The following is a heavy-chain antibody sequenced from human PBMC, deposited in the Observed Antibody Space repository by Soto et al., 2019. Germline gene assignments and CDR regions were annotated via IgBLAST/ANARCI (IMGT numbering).Heavy chain of an antibody. J-gene: IGHJ2*01. Sequence: QVQLQESGSGLVKPSETLSLSCAVSGTSVSSDRYSWSWIRQSPGKGLEWIGAIYYTGTTFYSPLITGRLTLSLDRPNNPSSPKLKSVTAADTAMYYCATRGDGEKDWYFDVWGRGTLVTVSS. CDR1: GTSVSSDRYS. D-gene: IGHD4-17*01. CDR3: ATRGDGEKDWYFDV. V-gene: IGHV4-30-2*06. CDR2: IYYTGTT.